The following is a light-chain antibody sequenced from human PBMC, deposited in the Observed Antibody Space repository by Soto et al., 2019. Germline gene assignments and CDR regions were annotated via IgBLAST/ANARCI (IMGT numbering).Light chain of an antibody. V-gene: IGLV2-8*01. J-gene: IGLJ3*02. CDR3: SSYGGSNNLV. CDR1: SSDVGHYNY. Sequence: QAVVTQPPSASGSPGQSVTISCTGTSSDVGHYNYVSWYQQQPGKAPKLMIYEVSKRPSGVPDRFSGAKSGNTASLTVSGLQAEDEADYYCSSYGGSNNLVFGGGTKLTVL. CDR2: EVS.